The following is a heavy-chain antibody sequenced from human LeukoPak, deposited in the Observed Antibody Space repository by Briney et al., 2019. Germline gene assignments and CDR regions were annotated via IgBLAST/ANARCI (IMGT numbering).Heavy chain of an antibody. J-gene: IGHJ4*03. D-gene: IGHD3-10*01. V-gene: IGHV4-59*01. Sequence: SETVPFTCTVSGVSINSEYWSWIRQPPGKGLEWIGYIYYSGSTNYNPSLKSRVTISRGTSKNQFSLKLRSVTAADTAVYYCTSGGSVSGEYWGDGELCSVSS. CDR2: IYYSGST. CDR1: GVSINSEY. CDR3: TSGGSVSGEY.